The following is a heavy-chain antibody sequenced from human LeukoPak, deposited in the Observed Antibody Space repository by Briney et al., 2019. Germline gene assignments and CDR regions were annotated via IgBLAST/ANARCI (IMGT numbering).Heavy chain of an antibody. CDR1: GFTFSSYW. V-gene: IGHV3-7*01. CDR2: IKQDGSEK. Sequence: PGGSLRLSCGASGFTFSSYWMSWVRQAPGKGLEWVANIKQDGSEKYYVDSVKGRFTISRDNAKNSLYLQMNSLRAEDTAVYYCAREGVDDAFDIWGQGTMVTVSS. J-gene: IGHJ3*02. CDR3: AREGVDDAFDI.